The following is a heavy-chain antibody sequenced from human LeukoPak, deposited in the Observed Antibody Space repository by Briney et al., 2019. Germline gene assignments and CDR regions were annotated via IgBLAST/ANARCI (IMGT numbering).Heavy chain of an antibody. D-gene: IGHD3-10*01. CDR2: IYSGGST. CDR1: GFTVSSNY. CDR3: ASGSGIGGFGTYYYYYMDV. J-gene: IGHJ6*03. Sequence: GGSLRLSCAASGFTVSSNYMSWVRQAPGKGLEWVSVIYSGGSTYYADSVKGRFTISRDNSKNTLYLQMNSLRAEDTAVYYCASGSGIGGFGTYYYYYMDVWGKGTTVTVSS. V-gene: IGHV3-53*05.